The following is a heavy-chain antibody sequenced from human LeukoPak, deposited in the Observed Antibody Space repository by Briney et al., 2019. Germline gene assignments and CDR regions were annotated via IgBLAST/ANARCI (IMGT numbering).Heavy chain of an antibody. CDR3: VLTYDYVWGTGGDY. CDR1: GFTFSGSA. J-gene: IGHJ4*02. V-gene: IGHV3-73*01. Sequence: GGSLKLSCAASGFTFSGSAMHWVRQASGKGLEWVGRIRSKANSYATAYAASVKGRFTISRDDSKNTAYLQMNSLKTEDTAVYYCVLTYDYVWGTGGDYWGQGTPVTVSS. D-gene: IGHD3-16*01. CDR2: IRSKANSYAT.